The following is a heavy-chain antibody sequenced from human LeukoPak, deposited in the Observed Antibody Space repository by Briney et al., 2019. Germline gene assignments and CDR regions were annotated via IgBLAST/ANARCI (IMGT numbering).Heavy chain of an antibody. J-gene: IGHJ6*03. CDR1: GFTFSSYT. D-gene: IGHD6-25*01. CDR3: ARFAAGGSYYYYMDV. V-gene: IGHV3-48*01. Sequence: GGFLRLSCAASGFTFSSYTMNWVRQPPGKGLEWVSNIGTSSATIYYADSVKGRFTISRDNAKNSLYLQMNSLRADDTAVYYCARFAAGGSYYYYMDVWGKGTTVTVSS. CDR2: IGTSSATI.